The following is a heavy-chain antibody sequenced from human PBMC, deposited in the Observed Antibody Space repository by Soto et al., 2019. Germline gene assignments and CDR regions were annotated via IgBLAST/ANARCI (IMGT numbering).Heavy chain of an antibody. Sequence: EVQLVESGGGLTQPGGSLRLSCAASGLTVSSNFMNWVRQAPGKGLEWVSVIYSGGSTYYADSVKGRFTISRDKSQNTLYLQMNSRRAEDTAVYYCAREGYGMDVWGQGATVIVSS. CDR1: GLTVSSNF. CDR3: AREGYGMDV. CDR2: IYSGGST. V-gene: IGHV3-53*01. J-gene: IGHJ6*02.